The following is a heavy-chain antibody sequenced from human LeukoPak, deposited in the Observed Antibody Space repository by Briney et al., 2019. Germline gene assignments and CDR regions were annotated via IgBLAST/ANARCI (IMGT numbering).Heavy chain of an antibody. CDR2: IYYSGST. CDR1: GGSISSSSYY. Sequence: SETLSLTCTVSGGSISSSSYYWGWLRQPPGKGLEWIVSIYYSGSTYYNPSLKSRVTISVDTSKNQFSLKLSSVTAADTAVYYCARLSEPMVRGVTEGLYFDYWGQGTLVTVSS. J-gene: IGHJ4*02. CDR3: ARLSEPMVRGVTEGLYFDY. V-gene: IGHV4-39*01. D-gene: IGHD3-10*01.